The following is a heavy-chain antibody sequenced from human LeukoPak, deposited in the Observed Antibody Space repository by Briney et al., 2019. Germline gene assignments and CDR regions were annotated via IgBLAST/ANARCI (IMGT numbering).Heavy chain of an antibody. CDR1: GYTFTSYG. CDR2: TSAYNGNT. Sequence: GASVKVSCKASGYTFTSYGISWVRQAPGQGLEWMGWTSAYNGNTNYAQKLQGRVTMTTDTSTSTAYMELRSLRSDDTAVYYCARVDIVVVPAARVPDYWGQGTLVTVSS. D-gene: IGHD2-2*03. J-gene: IGHJ4*02. CDR3: ARVDIVVVPAARVPDY. V-gene: IGHV1-18*01.